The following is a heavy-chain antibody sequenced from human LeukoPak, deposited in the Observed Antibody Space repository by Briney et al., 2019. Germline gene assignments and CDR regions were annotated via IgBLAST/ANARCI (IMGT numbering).Heavy chain of an antibody. D-gene: IGHD2-21*01. CDR3: ARHGGRGFCSGY. Sequence: PGGSLRLSCAASGFSFSSYWMSWVRQAPGKGLEWVANINLDGSEKYYVDSVKGRFTISRDNAKNSLYLQMNSRGVEDTAVYYCARHGGRGFCSGYWGQGTLVTVSS. V-gene: IGHV3-7*05. CDR1: GFSFSSYW. J-gene: IGHJ4*02. CDR2: INLDGSEK.